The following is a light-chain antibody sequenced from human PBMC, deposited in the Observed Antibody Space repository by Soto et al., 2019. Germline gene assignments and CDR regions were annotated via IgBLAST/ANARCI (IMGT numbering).Light chain of an antibody. CDR2: DVS. CDR1: TSDVGGYNY. J-gene: IGLJ2*01. CDR3: CSDAGSYTP. Sequence: QSALTQPRSVSGSPGQSVTISCTGTTSDVGGYNYVSWYQQHPGKAPKLMIYDVSKRPSGVPDRFSGSKSGNTASLTISWLQAEEEADYFCCSDAGSYTPFGGGTKLAVL. V-gene: IGLV2-11*01.